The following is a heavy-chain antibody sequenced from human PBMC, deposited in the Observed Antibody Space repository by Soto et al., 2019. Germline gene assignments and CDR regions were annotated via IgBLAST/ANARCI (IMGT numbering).Heavy chain of an antibody. Sequence: PGESLKISCKGSGYSFTSYWIGWVRQMPGKGLEWMGIIYPGDSDTRYSPSFQGQVTISADKSISTAYLQWSSLKASDTAMYYCARLGYYGSGSYLPFDYWGQGTLVTVSS. J-gene: IGHJ4*02. CDR3: ARLGYYGSGSYLPFDY. V-gene: IGHV5-51*01. D-gene: IGHD3-10*01. CDR1: GYSFTSYW. CDR2: IYPGDSDT.